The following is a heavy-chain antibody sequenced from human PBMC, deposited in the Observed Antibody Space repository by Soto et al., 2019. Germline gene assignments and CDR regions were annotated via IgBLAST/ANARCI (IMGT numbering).Heavy chain of an antibody. CDR3: AGAEGYPYYFDY. CDR1: GGSISSGGYY. D-gene: IGHD6-13*01. V-gene: IGHV4-31*03. CDR2: IYYSGST. J-gene: IGHJ4*02. Sequence: QVQLQESGPGLVKPSQTLSLTCTVSGGSISSGGYYCSWIRQHPGKGLEWIGYIYYSGSTYYNPCLKSRVTISVDTSKNQFSLKVSSVTAADTAVYYCAGAEGYPYYFDYWGQGTLVTVSS.